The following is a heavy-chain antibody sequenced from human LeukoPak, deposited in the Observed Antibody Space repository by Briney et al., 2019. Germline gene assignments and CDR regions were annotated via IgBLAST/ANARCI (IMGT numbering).Heavy chain of an antibody. CDR1: GYTFTSHA. CDR3: ARDLGGDHGWNALDY. CDR2: INAGNGNT. Sequence: ASVKVSCKASGYTFTSHAMHWVRQAPGQRLEWMGWINAGNGNTKYSQKFQGRVAITRDTSASTAYMELSSLRSEDTAVCYCARDLGGDHGWNALDYWGQGTLVTVSS. D-gene: IGHD1-1*01. J-gene: IGHJ4*02. V-gene: IGHV1-3*01.